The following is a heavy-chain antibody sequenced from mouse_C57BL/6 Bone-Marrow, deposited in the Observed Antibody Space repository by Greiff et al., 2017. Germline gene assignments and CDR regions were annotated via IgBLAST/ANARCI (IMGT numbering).Heavy chain of an antibody. CDR1: GYTFTSYW. CDR3: AKEGNVYFDY. J-gene: IGHJ2*01. D-gene: IGHD2-1*01. CDR2: IDPSDSYT. Sequence: QVQLKQPGAELVMPGASVKLSCKASGYTFTSYWMHWVKQRPGQGLEWIGEIDPSDSYTNYNQKFKGKSTLTVDKSSSTAYMQLSSLTSEDSAVYSCAKEGNVYFDYWGQGTTLTVSA. V-gene: IGHV1-69*01.